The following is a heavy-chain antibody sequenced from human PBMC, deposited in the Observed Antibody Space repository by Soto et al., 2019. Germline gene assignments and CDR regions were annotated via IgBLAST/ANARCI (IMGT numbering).Heavy chain of an antibody. CDR3: AIDQSWDDLVWWFVP. J-gene: IGHJ5*02. Sequence: ASVKVSCKASGYTFTSYAMHWVRQAPGQRLEWMGWINAGNGNTKYSQKFQGRVTITRDTSASTAYMELNSLTSEDTAVYYCAIDQSWDDLVWWFVPWGQGLQITVS. CDR2: INAGNGNT. CDR1: GYTFTSYA. D-gene: IGHD1-1*01. V-gene: IGHV1-3*01.